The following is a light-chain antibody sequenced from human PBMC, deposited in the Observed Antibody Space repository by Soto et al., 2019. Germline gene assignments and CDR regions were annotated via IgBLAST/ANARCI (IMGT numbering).Light chain of an antibody. Sequence: DIQMTQSPSSLSASVGDRVTITCRASQSISNYLNWYQQKPGKAPKLLIYAASSLQSGVPSRFSGGASGTDFTLTISSLQPEDFVTYYCQQSYSTPRTFGGGTKVEIK. CDR2: AAS. V-gene: IGKV1-39*01. CDR1: QSISNY. J-gene: IGKJ4*01. CDR3: QQSYSTPRT.